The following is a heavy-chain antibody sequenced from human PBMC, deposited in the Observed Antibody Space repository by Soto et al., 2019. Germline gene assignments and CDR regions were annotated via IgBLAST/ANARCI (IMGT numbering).Heavy chain of an antibody. V-gene: IGHV3-48*01. CDR2: MSSSSGSI. D-gene: IGHD2-2*01. CDR3: AKSAGGYCSTTTCAGNLGHFDL. Sequence: GGSLRLSCAASGFTLRSYSMNWVRQAPGKGLEWVSYMSSSSGSIYYADSVKGRFTISRDNAKSTLYLEMNSLRADDTAVYYCAKSAGGYCSTTTCAGNLGHFDLWGRGTLVTVSS. J-gene: IGHJ2*01. CDR1: GFTLRSYS.